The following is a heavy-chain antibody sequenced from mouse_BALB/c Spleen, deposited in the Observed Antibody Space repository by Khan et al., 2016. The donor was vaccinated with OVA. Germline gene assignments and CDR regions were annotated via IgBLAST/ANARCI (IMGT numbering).Heavy chain of an antibody. V-gene: IGHV1-20*02. CDR3: ARIYGSDFDY. Sequence: VQLQQSGPELVKPGASVKISCKASGYSFTGYFMNWVMQSHGKSLEWIGRINPHIGETFYNQKIKDKATLTVDKSSSTDHMELRSLASEDSAVYYCARIYGSDFDYWGQGTTLTVSS. CDR1: GYSFTGYF. CDR2: INPHIGET. J-gene: IGHJ2*01. D-gene: IGHD1-1*01.